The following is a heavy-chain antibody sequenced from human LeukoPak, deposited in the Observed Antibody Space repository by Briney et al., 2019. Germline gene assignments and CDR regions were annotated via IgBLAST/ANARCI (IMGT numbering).Heavy chain of an antibody. D-gene: IGHD1/OR15-1a*01. J-gene: IGHJ4*02. CDR1: GFTFSSYA. Sequence: GGSLRLSCAASGFTFSSYAMHWVRQAPGKGLEWVAVISYDGSNKYYADSVKGRFTISRDNSKNTLYLQMNSLRAEDTAVYYCARGNTLWTLDYWGQGTLVTVSS. V-gene: IGHV3-30*14. CDR2: ISYDGSNK. CDR3: ARGNTLWTLDY.